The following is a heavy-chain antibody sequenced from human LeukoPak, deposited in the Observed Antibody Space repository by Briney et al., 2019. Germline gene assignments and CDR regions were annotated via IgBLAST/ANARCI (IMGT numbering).Heavy chain of an antibody. CDR1: GGSISSYY. D-gene: IGHD3-22*01. Sequence: SSETLSLTCTVSGGSISSYYWSWIRQPAGKGLEWIGRISSSGSTNYNPSLKSRVTISVDTSKNQFSLKLSPVTAADTAVYFCARGPYSYDSSGAFDIWGQGTMVTVSS. V-gene: IGHV4-4*07. CDR2: ISSSGST. CDR3: ARGPYSYDSSGAFDI. J-gene: IGHJ3*02.